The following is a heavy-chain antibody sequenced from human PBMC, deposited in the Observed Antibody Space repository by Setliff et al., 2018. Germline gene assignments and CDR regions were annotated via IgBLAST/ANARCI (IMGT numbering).Heavy chain of an antibody. J-gene: IGHJ6*01. CDR1: CYTFSNYG. CDR2: ISGYDVNT. D-gene: IGHD3-3*01. V-gene: IGHV1-18*01. CDR3: ARERIYDGLNYNGMDV. Sequence: ASVKVSCKTSCYTFSNYGVSWVRQAPGQGLEWMGWISGYDVNTKYAQNLHGRVTMTTDTSTTTAYMELRSLRSDDTPVYYCARERIYDGLNYNGMDVWGQGTTVTVSS.